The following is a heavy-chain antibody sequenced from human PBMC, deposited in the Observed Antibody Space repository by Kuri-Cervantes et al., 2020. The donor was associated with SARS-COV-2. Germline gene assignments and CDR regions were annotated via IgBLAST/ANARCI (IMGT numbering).Heavy chain of an antibody. J-gene: IGHJ6*03. CDR3: ARLKYYDFWSPEVDYYYYMDV. Sequence: SETLSLTCTVSGGSISSYYWGWIRQPPGKGLEWIGSIYYSGSTYYNPSLKSRVTISVDTSKNQFSLKLSSVTAADTAMYYCARLKYYDFWSPEVDYYYYMDVWGKGTTVTVSS. D-gene: IGHD3-3*01. CDR2: IYYSGST. V-gene: IGHV4-39*07. CDR1: GGSISSYY.